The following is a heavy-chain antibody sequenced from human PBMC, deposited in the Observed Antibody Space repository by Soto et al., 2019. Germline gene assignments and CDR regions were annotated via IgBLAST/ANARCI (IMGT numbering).Heavy chain of an antibody. Sequence: HTLVNPTQTVTMTCSFAGFSLSTIGVGVGWIRQSPGKALEWLALIYWSGDEHYRPSLKSRLSIIKDTSKNHVVLIMTDMDPADNATYYCSRVLTPLPVFPFDFCGQGSMVT. J-gene: IGHJ3*01. V-gene: IGHV2-5*01. D-gene: IGHD1-26*01. CDR3: SRVLTPLPVFPFDF. CDR2: IYWSGDE. CDR1: GFSLSTIGVG.